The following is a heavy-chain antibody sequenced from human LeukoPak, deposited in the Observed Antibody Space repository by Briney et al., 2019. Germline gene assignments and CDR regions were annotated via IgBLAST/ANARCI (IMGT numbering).Heavy chain of an antibody. J-gene: IGHJ4*02. Sequence: ASVKVSCKASGYTFTSYDINWVRQATGQGLEWMGWVNPNSGNTGYAQKFQGRVTMTRNTSISTAYMELSSLRSEDTAVYYCARGQTGSSGYAVDYWGQGTLVTVSS. CDR3: ARGQTGSSGYAVDY. D-gene: IGHD3-22*01. CDR2: VNPNSGNT. V-gene: IGHV1-8*01. CDR1: GYTFTSYD.